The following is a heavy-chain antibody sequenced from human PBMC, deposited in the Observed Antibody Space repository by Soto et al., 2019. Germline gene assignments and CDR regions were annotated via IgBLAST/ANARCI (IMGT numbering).Heavy chain of an antibody. CDR2: IYPGDSDT. CDR1: GYSFTTYW. CDR3: ARHDYYDSSGSRGAWFDP. Sequence: PGESLKISCKASGYSFTTYWIGWVRQMPGKGLEWMGIIYPGDSDTKYSPSLQGQVSISADTSISTAYLQWTSLKASDTAMYYCARHDYYDSSGSRGAWFDPWGQGTLVTVSS. V-gene: IGHV5-51*01. D-gene: IGHD3-22*01. J-gene: IGHJ5*02.